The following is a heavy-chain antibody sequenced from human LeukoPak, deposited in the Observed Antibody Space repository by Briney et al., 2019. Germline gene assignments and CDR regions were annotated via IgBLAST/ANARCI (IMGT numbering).Heavy chain of an antibody. CDR3: ARYVGATNLFDY. CDR2: IYYSGTT. CDR1: GGSISSYY. Sequence: SETLSLTCTVSGGSISSYYWSWIRQPPGKGLEWIGYIYYSGTTNYSPSLKSRVTISIDTSKNQFSLKLRSVTAADTAVYYCARYVGATNLFDYWGQGTLVTVSS. J-gene: IGHJ4*02. V-gene: IGHV4-59*01. D-gene: IGHD1-26*01.